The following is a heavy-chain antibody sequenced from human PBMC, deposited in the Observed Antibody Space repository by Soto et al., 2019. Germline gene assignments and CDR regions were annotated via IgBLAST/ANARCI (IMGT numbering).Heavy chain of an antibody. V-gene: IGHV3-15*01. CDR3: TTGIYYDILTGYHNVAY. D-gene: IGHD3-9*01. J-gene: IGHJ4*02. CDR2: IKSKTDGGTA. Sequence: EVQLVESGGGLVKPGGSLRLSCVASGFNLSHPWMTWVRQAAGKGLEWVGRIKSKTDGGTADYAAPVKGRATISRDDSKNTAYLQMNSLKTEHTAVYYCTTGIYYDILTGYHNVAYWGQGALVTVSS. CDR1: GFNLSHPW.